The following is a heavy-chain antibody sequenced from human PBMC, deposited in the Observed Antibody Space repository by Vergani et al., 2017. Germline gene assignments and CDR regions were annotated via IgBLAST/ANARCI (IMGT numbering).Heavy chain of an antibody. CDR3: ARKGQWLVRGAFDI. J-gene: IGHJ3*02. CDR2: INHSGST. D-gene: IGHD6-19*01. CDR1: GGSFSGHY. V-gene: IGHV4-34*01. Sequence: QVQLQQWGAGLLKPSETLSLTCAVYGGSFSGHYWSWIRQPPGKGLEWIGEINHSGSTNYTPSLKSRVTISVDTSKNQFSLKLSSVTAADTAVYYCARKGQWLVRGAFDIWGQGTMVTVSS.